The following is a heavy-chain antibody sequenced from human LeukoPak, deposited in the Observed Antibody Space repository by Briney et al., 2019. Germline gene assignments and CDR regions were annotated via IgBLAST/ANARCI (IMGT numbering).Heavy chain of an antibody. J-gene: IGHJ4*02. CDR3: ARGARDYDILTGYYFSSVDY. D-gene: IGHD3-9*01. CDR2: IYYSGST. V-gene: IGHV4-59*01. CDR1: GGSISSYY. Sequence: SETLSLTCTVSGGSISSYYWSWIRQPPGKGLEWIGYIYYSGSTNYNPSLKSRVTISVDTSKNQFSLKLSSVTAADTAVYYCARGARDYDILTGYYFSSVDYWGQGTLVTVSS.